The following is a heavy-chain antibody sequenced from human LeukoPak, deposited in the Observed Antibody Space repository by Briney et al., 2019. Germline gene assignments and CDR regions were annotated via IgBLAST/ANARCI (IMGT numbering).Heavy chain of an antibody. V-gene: IGHV3-23*01. J-gene: IGHJ4*02. CDR3: TKERIWNVVVVVAAQNFDY. D-gene: IGHD2-15*01. Sequence: SGGSLRLSCAASGFTSNSYAMNWVRQAPGKGLEWVSGISGSGSSTYYADSVKGRFTISRDNSKNTLYLQMNNLRAEDTAVYYCTKERIWNVVVVVAAQNFDYWGQGTLVTVSS. CDR2: ISGSGSST. CDR1: GFTSNSYA.